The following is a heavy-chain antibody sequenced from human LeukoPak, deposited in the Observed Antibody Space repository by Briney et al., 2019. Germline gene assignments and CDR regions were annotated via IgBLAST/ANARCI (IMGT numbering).Heavy chain of an antibody. V-gene: IGHV1-8*01. CDR2: MNPNSGHT. CDR3: ARVRGSYYYYGMDV. Sequence: GASVKVSCKASGYTFWRYDINWVRQAPGQGREWMGWMNPNSGHTGYAQKFQGRVTMTRNTSISTAYMELSSLRSEDTAVYYCARVRGSYYYYGMDVWGQGTTVTVSS. CDR1: GYTFWRYD. J-gene: IGHJ6*02. D-gene: IGHD2-15*01.